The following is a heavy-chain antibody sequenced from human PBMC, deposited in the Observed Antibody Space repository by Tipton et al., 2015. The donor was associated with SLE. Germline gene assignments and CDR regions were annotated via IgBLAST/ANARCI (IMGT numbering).Heavy chain of an antibody. CDR2: IIPILGIA. Sequence: QLVQSGAGGKNPGSSVKVSCKTSGGTFISYAISWVRQAPGQGLEWMGRIIPILGIANYAQKFQGRVTITADKSTSTAYMELSSLRSEDTAVYYCARLGKATGGDWGQGTLVTVSS. V-gene: IGHV1-69*09. CDR3: ARLGKATGGD. D-gene: IGHD5-12*01. CDR1: GGTFISYA. J-gene: IGHJ4*02.